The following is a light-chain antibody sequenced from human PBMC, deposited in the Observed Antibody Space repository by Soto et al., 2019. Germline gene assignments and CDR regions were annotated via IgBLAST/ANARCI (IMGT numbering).Light chain of an antibody. J-gene: IGKJ1*01. CDR2: CAS. CDR3: QQYCSSGT. Sequence: EFVLTKSPGTLSLSPGERATLSCRASQTVRNNYLAWYQQKPGQAPRLLIYCASDRATGIPDRFSGSGSGTDFTLTIIRLEPEDFAVYYCQQYCSSGTFGQGTKVDIK. V-gene: IGKV3-20*01. CDR1: QTVRNNY.